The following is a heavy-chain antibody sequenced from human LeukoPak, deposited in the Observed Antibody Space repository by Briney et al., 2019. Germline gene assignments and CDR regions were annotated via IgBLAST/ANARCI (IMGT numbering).Heavy chain of an antibody. CDR2: IYNSGST. J-gene: IGHJ4*02. D-gene: IGHD4-17*01. CDR3: ARLYDYGDYFDY. CDR1: GGSISSYY. V-gene: IGHV4-59*08. Sequence: SETLSLTCTVSGGSISSYYWSWIRQPPGKGLEWIGYIYNSGSTNYNPSLKSRVTISVDTSKNQFSLKLSSVTAADTAVYYCARLYDYGDYFDYWGQGTLVTVSS.